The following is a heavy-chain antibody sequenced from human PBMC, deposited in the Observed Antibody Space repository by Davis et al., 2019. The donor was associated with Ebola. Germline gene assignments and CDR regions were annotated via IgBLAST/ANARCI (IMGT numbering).Heavy chain of an antibody. CDR1: GFTFSDYY. D-gene: IGHD5-12*01. J-gene: IGHJ6*02. CDR2: ISSSGSTI. V-gene: IGHV3-11*01. Sequence: GGSLRLSCAASGFTFSDYYMSWIRQAPGKGLEWVSYISSSGSTIYYADSVKGRFTISRDNAKNSLYLQMNSLRAEDTAVYYCARGNWGYSGYDYLDYYYGMDVWGQGTTVTVSS. CDR3: ARGNWGYSGYDYLDYYYGMDV.